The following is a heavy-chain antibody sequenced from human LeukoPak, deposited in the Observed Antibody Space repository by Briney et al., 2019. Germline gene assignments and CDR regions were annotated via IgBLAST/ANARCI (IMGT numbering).Heavy chain of an antibody. J-gene: IGHJ4*02. CDR2: IYYSGST. Sequence: PSETLSPTCTVSGGSISASGHYWGWIRQPPGKGLEWIGSIYYSGSTYYNPSLRSRVTISLDTSKNQFSLNLTSVTAADTAIYYCSRESGAFCPFGYWGQGTLVIVPS. CDR1: GGSISASGHY. V-gene: IGHV4-39*07. D-gene: IGHD1-26*01. CDR3: SRESGAFCPFGY.